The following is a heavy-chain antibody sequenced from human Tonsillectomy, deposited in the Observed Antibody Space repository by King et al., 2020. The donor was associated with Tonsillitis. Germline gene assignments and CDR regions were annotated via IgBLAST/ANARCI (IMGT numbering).Heavy chain of an antibody. CDR1: GYTFTGYY. CDR2: INPNSGGP. D-gene: IGHD2-21*02. CDR3: ARDPAYCGGDCYSRYFDL. J-gene: IGHJ2*01. V-gene: IGHV1-2*02. Sequence: QLVQSGAEVKKPGASVKVSCKASGYTFTGYYMHWVRQAPGQGLEWMGWINPNSGGPNYAQKFQGRVTMTRDTSISTAYMELSRLRSDDTAVYYCARDPAYCGGDCYSRYFDLWGRGTLVTVSS.